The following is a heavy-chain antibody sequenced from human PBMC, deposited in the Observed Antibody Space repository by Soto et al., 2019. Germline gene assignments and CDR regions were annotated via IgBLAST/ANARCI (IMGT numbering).Heavy chain of an antibody. CDR2: IYYTGST. Sequence: PSETLSLTCTVSGGSVTGGSYCWSWIRQPPGKGLEWIGYIYYTGSTNYNPSLKSRVTISIDTSKNQFSLKLSSVTAADTAVYFCTRAERFPRSWFDPWGQGTQVTVSS. J-gene: IGHJ5*02. CDR3: TRAERFPRSWFDP. V-gene: IGHV4-61*01. D-gene: IGHD3-10*01. CDR1: GGSVTGGSYC.